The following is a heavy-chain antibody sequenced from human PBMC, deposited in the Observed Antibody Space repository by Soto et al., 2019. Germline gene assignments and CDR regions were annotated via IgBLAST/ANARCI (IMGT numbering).Heavy chain of an antibody. J-gene: IGHJ4*02. D-gene: IGHD2-15*01. CDR3: AKAVCSGGSCYSHY. CDR2: ISGSGGST. CDR1: GFTFSSYA. Sequence: QPGGSLRLSCAASGFTFSSYAMSWVRQAPGKGLEWVSAISGSGGSTYYADSVKGRFTISRDNSKNTLYLQMNSLRAEDTAVYYCAKAVCSGGSCYSHYWGQGTLVTVSS. V-gene: IGHV3-23*01.